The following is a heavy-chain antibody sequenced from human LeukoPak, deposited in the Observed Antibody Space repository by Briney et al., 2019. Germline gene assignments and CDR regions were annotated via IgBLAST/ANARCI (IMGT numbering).Heavy chain of an antibody. D-gene: IGHD3-3*01. Sequence: PGGSLRLSCAASGFTFSSYAMSWVRQAPGKGLEWVSAINGSGGSTYYADSVKGRFTISRDNSKNTLYLQMNSLRAEDTAVYYCAKDTNYDFWSGYGFDPWGQGTLVTVPS. CDR2: INGSGGST. CDR3: AKDTNYDFWSGYGFDP. J-gene: IGHJ5*02. CDR1: GFTFSSYA. V-gene: IGHV3-23*01.